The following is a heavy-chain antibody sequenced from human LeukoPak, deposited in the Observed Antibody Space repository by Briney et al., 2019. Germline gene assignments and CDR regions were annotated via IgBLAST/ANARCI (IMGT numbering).Heavy chain of an antibody. V-gene: IGHV3-11*01. D-gene: IGHD5-18*01. CDR2: ISSSGSTI. CDR3: AGRGYSYGSYYYYGMDV. Sequence: GGSLRLSCAASGFTFSDYYMSWIRQAPGKGLEWVSYISSSGSTIYYADSVKGRFAISRDNAKNSLYLQMNSLRAEDTAVYYCAGRGYSYGSYYYYGMDVWGQGTTVTVSS. J-gene: IGHJ6*02. CDR1: GFTFSDYY.